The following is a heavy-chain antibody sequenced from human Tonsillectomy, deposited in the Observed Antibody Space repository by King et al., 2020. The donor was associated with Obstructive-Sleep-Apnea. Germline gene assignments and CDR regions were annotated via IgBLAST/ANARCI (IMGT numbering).Heavy chain of an antibody. V-gene: IGHV3-30-3*01. D-gene: IGHD2/OR15-2a*01. Sequence: VQLVESGGGVVQPGRSLRLSCAASGFSFSSYAMHWVRQAPGKGLEWVAGSSYDGSNKYYADSVKGRFTISRDNSKNTLYLQMNSLRAEDTAVYYCAREAFTYYFDYWGQGTLVTVSS. CDR1: GFSFSSYA. J-gene: IGHJ4*02. CDR2: SSYDGSNK. CDR3: AREAFTYYFDY.